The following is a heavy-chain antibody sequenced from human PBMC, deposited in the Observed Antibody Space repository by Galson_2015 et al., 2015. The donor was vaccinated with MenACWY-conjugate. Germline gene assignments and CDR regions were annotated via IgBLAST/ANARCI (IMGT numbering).Heavy chain of an antibody. Sequence: SLRLSCAASGITFSHCGMNWVRQAPGKGLEWISYISPGSGIIYYADSAKGRFTISRDDAKNSLFLQISSLRDEDTAVYYCAWGRNPTVKSMYLDYWSQGTLVTVSS. V-gene: IGHV3-48*02. CDR1: GITFSHCG. CDR3: AWGRNPTVKSMYLDY. J-gene: IGHJ4*02. CDR2: ISPGSGII. D-gene: IGHD1-14*01.